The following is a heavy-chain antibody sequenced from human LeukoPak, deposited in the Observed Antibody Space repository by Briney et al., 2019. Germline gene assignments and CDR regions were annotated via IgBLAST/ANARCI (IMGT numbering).Heavy chain of an antibody. CDR3: AKDSSGGGGGAFDY. CDR1: GFTFDDYA. V-gene: IGHV3-9*01. J-gene: IGHJ4*02. Sequence: GGSLRLSCAASGFTFDDYAMHWVRQAPGKGLEWVSGISWNSGSIGYADSVKGRFTISRDDTKNSLYLQMNSLRAEDTALYYCAKDSSGGGGGAFDYWGQGTLVTVSS. D-gene: IGHD2-15*01. CDR2: ISWNSGSI.